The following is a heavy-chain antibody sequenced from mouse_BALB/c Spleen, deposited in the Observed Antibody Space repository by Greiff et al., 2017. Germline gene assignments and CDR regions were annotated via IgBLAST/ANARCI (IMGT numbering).Heavy chain of an antibody. Sequence: VQLQQPGAELVRPGASVKLSCKASGYTFTSYWLNWVKQRPGQGLEWIGNIYPSDSYTNYNQKFKDKATLTVDKSSSTAYMQLSSPTSEDSAVYYCTREGIYYGYDGPAWFAYWGQGTLVTVSA. D-gene: IGHD2-2*01. V-gene: IGHV1-69*02. J-gene: IGHJ3*01. CDR3: TREGIYYGYDGPAWFAY. CDR2: IYPSDSYT. CDR1: GYTFTSYW.